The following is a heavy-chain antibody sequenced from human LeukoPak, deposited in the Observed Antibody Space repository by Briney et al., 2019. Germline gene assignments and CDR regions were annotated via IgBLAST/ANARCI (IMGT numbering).Heavy chain of an antibody. CDR3: ARGGRQIVVVNDAFDI. Sequence: GASVKVSCKASAYTFTAYYIHWVRQAPGQGLEYMGWIDPNTGGTHYAQQFQGRVTMTRDTPISTAYMELTRLRSEDTAVYYCARGGRQIVVVNDAFDIWGQGTMVTVSS. CDR1: AYTFTAYY. V-gene: IGHV1-2*02. CDR2: IDPNTGGT. D-gene: IGHD3-22*01. J-gene: IGHJ3*02.